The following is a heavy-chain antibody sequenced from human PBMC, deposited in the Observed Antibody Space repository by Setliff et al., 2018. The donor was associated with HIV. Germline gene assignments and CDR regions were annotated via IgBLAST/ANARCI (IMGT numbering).Heavy chain of an antibody. CDR1: GGSISTYF. CDR2: IYYTGST. Sequence: SETLSLTCTVSGGSISTYFWSWVRQTPGKGLEWIGYIYYTGSTSYNPSFRSRVTISVDTSKNQFSLKLSSVTAADTAVYYCARQGDGYNLYHVYYFDYWGQGTLVTVSS. CDR3: ARQGDGYNLYHVYYFDY. D-gene: IGHD5-12*01. J-gene: IGHJ4*02. V-gene: IGHV4-59*08.